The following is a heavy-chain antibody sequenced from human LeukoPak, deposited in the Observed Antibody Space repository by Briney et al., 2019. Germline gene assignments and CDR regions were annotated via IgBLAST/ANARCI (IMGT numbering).Heavy chain of an antibody. CDR3: ARDRVGATDYFDY. D-gene: IGHD1-26*01. J-gene: IGHJ4*02. Sequence: QSGGSLRLSCAASGFTFSSYAMSWVRQAPGKGLEWVAVISYDGSNKYYAGSVKGRFTISRDNSKNTLYLQMNSLRAEDTAVYYCARDRVGATDYFDYWGQGTLVTVSS. CDR1: GFTFSSYA. CDR2: ISYDGSNK. V-gene: IGHV3-30-3*01.